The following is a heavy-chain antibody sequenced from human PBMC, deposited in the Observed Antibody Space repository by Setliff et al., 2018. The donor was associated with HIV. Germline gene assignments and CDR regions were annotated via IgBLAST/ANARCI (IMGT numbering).Heavy chain of an antibody. D-gene: IGHD2-15*01. CDR2: VYQTGSI. J-gene: IGHJ4*02. CDR3: ARQAWHSGRNGYFVDY. CDR1: GGSISDSH. Sequence: SETLSLTCTVSGGSISDSHWSWIRQSPGRGLEWIATVYQTGSIYYNPSLQNRVTLSLDVSKNQFSLKLSSVTAADTAVYYCARQAWHSGRNGYFVDYWGQGTLVTVSS. V-gene: IGHV4-59*08.